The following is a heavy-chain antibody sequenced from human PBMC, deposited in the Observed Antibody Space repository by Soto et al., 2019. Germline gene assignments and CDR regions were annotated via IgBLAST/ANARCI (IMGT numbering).Heavy chain of an antibody. V-gene: IGHV6-1*01. CDR1: GDSVSSTSAS. Sequence: SQTLSLPCAISGDSVSSTSASWSWIRQSPSRGLEWLGRTYYRSKWYSDYAVSVKSRITINPDTSKNQFSLQLNSVTPEDTAVYYCARGSYYSGWVWGQGTLVTVYS. CDR2: TYYRSKWYS. J-gene: IGHJ4*02. CDR3: ARGSYYSGWV. D-gene: IGHD6-19*01.